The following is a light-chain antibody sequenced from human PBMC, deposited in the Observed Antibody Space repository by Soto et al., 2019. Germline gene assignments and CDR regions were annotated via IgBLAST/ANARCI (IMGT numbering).Light chain of an antibody. CDR2: SAS. CDR3: QQTFSLPYT. CDR1: ENSASY. Sequence: IQMTQSPSSLSASVGDRVTVNCRTSENSASYVSWFQQRPGKAPNLLIYSASTLHTGVSSRFSGNGSGTHFTLTVERLQAEDVATYYGQQTFSLPYTFGQGTKMEI. V-gene: IGKV1-39*01. J-gene: IGKJ2*01.